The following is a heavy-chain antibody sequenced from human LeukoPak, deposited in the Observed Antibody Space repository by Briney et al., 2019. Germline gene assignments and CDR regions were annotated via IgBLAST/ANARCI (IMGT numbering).Heavy chain of an antibody. D-gene: IGHD1-26*01. Sequence: RGSLRLSCAVSGFTFSNYGMHWVRQAPGKGPEWVTVISYDGSHKYYADSVKGRCTISRENSKNTLFLQMNSLRTEDMAVYYCARDLTVGPICIDLWGQGTLVTVSS. CDR2: ISYDGSHK. CDR3: ARDLTVGPICIDL. J-gene: IGHJ4*02. CDR1: GFTFSNYG. V-gene: IGHV3-30*03.